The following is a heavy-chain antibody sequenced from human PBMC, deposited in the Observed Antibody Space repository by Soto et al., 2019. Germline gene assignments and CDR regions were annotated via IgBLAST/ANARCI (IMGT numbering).Heavy chain of an antibody. D-gene: IGHD2-15*01. Sequence: SETLSLTSTFSGVSIRSSSYYWGWIRKHPGKGLEWIGSIYYSGNTYYTPSLKSRVTISVDTSKNQFSLKLSSVTAADTAVYYCAREGGRYCTGGSCQVDYWGQGTLVTVSS. CDR3: AREGGRYCTGGSCQVDY. J-gene: IGHJ4*02. CDR1: GVSIRSSSYY. CDR2: IYYSGNT. V-gene: IGHV4-39*02.